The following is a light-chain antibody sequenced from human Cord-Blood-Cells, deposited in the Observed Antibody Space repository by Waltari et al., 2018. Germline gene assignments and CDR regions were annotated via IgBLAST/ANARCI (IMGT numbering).Light chain of an antibody. J-gene: IGLJ3*02. CDR2: DVS. CDR1: SRDVYGYNY. V-gene: IGLV2-14*01. Sequence: QSALTQPASVSGPPGQSITIPCTETSRDVYGYNYVYWYQQHPGKALKLMIYDVSNRPSGVSNRCFGSKSGNTASLTISGRQAEDDADYYCSSYTSSSTWVFGGGTKLTVL. CDR3: SSYTSSSTWV.